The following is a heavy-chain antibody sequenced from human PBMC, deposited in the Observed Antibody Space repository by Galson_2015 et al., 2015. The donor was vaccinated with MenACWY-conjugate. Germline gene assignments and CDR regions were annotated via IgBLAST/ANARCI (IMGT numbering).Heavy chain of an antibody. D-gene: IGHD2-15*01. Sequence: SPRLSCAVSGFNFSTYGLAWVRQAPGKGLEWVSAISGSGTTIYDADSVKGRFTISRDNSKNTLYLQMNSLRAEDTAVYYCAKNRFGGRPYYFDYWGQGTLVTVSS. V-gene: IGHV3-23*01. J-gene: IGHJ4*02. CDR2: ISGSGTTI. CDR3: AKNRFGGRPYYFDY. CDR1: GFNFSTYG.